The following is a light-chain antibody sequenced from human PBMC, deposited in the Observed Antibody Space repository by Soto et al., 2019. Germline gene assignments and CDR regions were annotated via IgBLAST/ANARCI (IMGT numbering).Light chain of an antibody. V-gene: IGKV1-5*03. CDR1: QSISSW. Sequence: EILMPQSTSTLSAAVGDSVPLSCRASQSISSWLAWYQQKPGKAPKLLIYKASSLESGVPSRFSGSGSGTEFTLTISSLQPDDFATYYCQQYNSYLITFGQGALLEIK. CDR3: QQYNSYLIT. CDR2: KAS. J-gene: IGKJ5*01.